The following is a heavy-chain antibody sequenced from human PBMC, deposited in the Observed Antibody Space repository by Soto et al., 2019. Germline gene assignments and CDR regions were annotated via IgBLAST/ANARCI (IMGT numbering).Heavy chain of an antibody. V-gene: IGHV3-20*04. CDR3: ARRPSRYCSSTTCYASDY. Sequence: EVQLVESGGGVVRPGGSLRLSCATSGFTFDDYGMSWVRQVPGKGLEWVSGVNWNAAGIGYADSVKGRFTISRDNAKNSLDLQMISLRAEDTALYYCARRPSRYCSSTTCYASDYWGQGTLVTVSS. D-gene: IGHD2-2*01. CDR2: VNWNAAGI. J-gene: IGHJ4*02. CDR1: GFTFDDYG.